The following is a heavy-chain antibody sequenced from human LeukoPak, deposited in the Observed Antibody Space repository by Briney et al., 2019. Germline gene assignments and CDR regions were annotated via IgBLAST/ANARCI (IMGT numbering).Heavy chain of an antibody. CDR2: IYYSGST. Sequence: SETLSLTCTVSGGSISSGDYYWSWIRQPPGKGLEWIGYIYYSGSTYYNPSLKSRVTISVDTSKNQFSLKLSSVTAADTAVYYCARTYYDILTGHFDYWGQGTLVTVSS. D-gene: IGHD3-9*01. V-gene: IGHV4-30-4*01. CDR3: ARTYYDILTGHFDY. J-gene: IGHJ4*02. CDR1: GGSISSGDYY.